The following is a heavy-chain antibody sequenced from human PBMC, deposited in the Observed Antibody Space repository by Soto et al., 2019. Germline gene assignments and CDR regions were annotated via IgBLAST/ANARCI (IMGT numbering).Heavy chain of an antibody. D-gene: IGHD6-19*01. Sequence: ASVKVSCKASGYTFTSYGISWVRQAPGQGLEWMGWISAYNGNTNYAQKLQGRVTMTTDTSTSTAYMELRSLRSDDTAVYYCARDIVVAVATARDPNYYYYGMDVWGQGTTVTVSS. V-gene: IGHV1-18*01. J-gene: IGHJ6*02. CDR3: ARDIVVAVATARDPNYYYYGMDV. CDR2: ISAYNGNT. CDR1: GYTFTSYG.